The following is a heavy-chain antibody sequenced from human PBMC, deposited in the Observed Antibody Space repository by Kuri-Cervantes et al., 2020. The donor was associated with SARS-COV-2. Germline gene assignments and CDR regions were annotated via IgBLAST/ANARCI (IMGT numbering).Heavy chain of an antibody. J-gene: IGHJ4*02. Sequence: GSLRLSCTVSGGSISSYYWRWIRQPPGQGLEWLGYIYYSGSTKYNPSLESRVTISLDTSRNQFSLKLSSVTAADSAVYYCAREGSSSWYRTKGGYFDYWGQGTLVTVSS. CDR2: IYYSGST. CDR1: GGSISSYY. V-gene: IGHV4-59*12. CDR3: AREGSSSWYRTKGGYFDY. D-gene: IGHD6-13*01.